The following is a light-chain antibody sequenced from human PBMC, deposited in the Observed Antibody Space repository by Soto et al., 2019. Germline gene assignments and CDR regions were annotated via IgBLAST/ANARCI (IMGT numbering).Light chain of an antibody. J-gene: IGKJ1*01. CDR2: TVS. CDR3: QQYNKWPLT. Sequence: EIMMTQSPGTLSASPGERATLSCRASQSVSTNLAWYQQKPGQAPRLLIYTVSTRATGIPARFSGSGSGTEFPLTISSRQSEDFAVYYCQQYNKWPLTFGQGTKVEIK. CDR1: QSVSTN. V-gene: IGKV3-15*01.